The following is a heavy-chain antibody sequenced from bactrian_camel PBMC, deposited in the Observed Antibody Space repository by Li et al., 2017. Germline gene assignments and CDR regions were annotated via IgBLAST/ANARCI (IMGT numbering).Heavy chain of an antibody. CDR1: GSTTNYA. D-gene: IGHD1*01. Sequence: HVQLVESGEASVQAGGSLRLSCVASGSTTNYAMGWFRQAPGKEHEGVATMLSDGSTSYADAVKGRFTISQDTAKNTIYLQMDSLKPEDTAMYYCAADERRWMRNCSAIDDIWRFGSRGQGTQVTVS. J-gene: IGHJ6*01. CDR3: AADERRWMRNCSAIDDIWRFGS. CDR2: MLSDGST. V-gene: IGHV3S53*01.